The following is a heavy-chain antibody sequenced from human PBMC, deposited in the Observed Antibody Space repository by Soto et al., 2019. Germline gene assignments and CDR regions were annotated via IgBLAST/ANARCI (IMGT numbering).Heavy chain of an antibody. CDR2: IYPSDSDS. D-gene: IGHD4-17*01. J-gene: IGHJ4*02. CDR3: ARHGFFGDSPSNSSDH. Sequence: LGESLKISCKASGYSLTNYWIAWVRQMPGKGLEYMGIIYPSDSDSRYSPSFQGQVTFSADKSINTAYLQWSSLKASDTAMYYCARHGFFGDSPSNSSDHCGQGLFVTVSS. CDR1: GYSLTNYW. V-gene: IGHV5-51*01.